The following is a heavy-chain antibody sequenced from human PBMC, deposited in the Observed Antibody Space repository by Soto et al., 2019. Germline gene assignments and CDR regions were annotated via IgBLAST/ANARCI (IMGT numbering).Heavy chain of an antibody. CDR3: ARGVRGYSNS. D-gene: IGHD4-4*01. CDR1: GGPFSGYY. Sequence: QVQLQQWGAGLLKPSETLSLTCAVYGGPFSGYYGSWIRQPPGKGLEWIGEINHSGSTNYNPSLKSRVIISVDTSKNQISLKLSSVTAADTAVYYCARGVRGYSNSWGQGTLVTVSS. V-gene: IGHV4-34*01. CDR2: INHSGST. J-gene: IGHJ4*02.